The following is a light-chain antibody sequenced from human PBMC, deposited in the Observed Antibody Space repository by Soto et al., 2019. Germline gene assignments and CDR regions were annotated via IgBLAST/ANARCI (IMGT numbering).Light chain of an antibody. CDR3: QQYGSSPSFT. J-gene: IGKJ3*01. CDR1: QSVSSSY. CDR2: GAS. Sequence: EIVLTQSPGTLSLSPGERATLSCRASQSVSSSYLAWYQQKPGQAPRHLIYGASSRATGIRDRFSGGGTRTDFSITSSRLEPADFAVYYCQQYGSSPSFTFGRGTKVDI. V-gene: IGKV3-20*01.